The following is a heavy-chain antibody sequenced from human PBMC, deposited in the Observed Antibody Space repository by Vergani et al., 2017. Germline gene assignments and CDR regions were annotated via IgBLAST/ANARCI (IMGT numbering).Heavy chain of an antibody. J-gene: IGHJ4*02. D-gene: IGHD5-12*01. Sequence: QLQLQESGPGLVKPSETLSLTCTVSGGSISSSSYYWGWIRQPPGKGLEWIGSIYYSGSTNYNPSLKSRVTISVDTSKNQFSLKLSSVTAADTAVYYCARTPYSGYDQYIDYWGQGTLVTVSS. CDR2: IYYSGST. V-gene: IGHV4-39*07. CDR1: GGSISSSSYY. CDR3: ARTPYSGYDQYIDY.